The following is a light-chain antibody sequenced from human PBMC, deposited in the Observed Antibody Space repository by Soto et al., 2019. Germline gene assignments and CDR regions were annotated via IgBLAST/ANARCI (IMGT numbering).Light chain of an antibody. J-gene: IGKJ1*01. CDR1: QSVSGW. Sequence: DIQMTQSPSTLSASVGDTVTVTCRAPQSVSGWLAWYQQKRGEAPKLLXYDASALPRGVPSRFSGSGSGTKFTLTIASLQPDDFEPYYCQQYETFSGTFGPGTKVDIK. V-gene: IGKV1-5*01. CDR2: DAS. CDR3: QQYETFSGT.